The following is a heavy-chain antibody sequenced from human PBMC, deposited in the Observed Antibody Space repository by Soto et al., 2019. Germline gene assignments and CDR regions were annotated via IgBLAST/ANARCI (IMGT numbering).Heavy chain of an antibody. J-gene: IGHJ5*01. CDR3: VRDQKYFRVNGNWFDS. D-gene: IGHD2-2*01. Sequence: ASVKVTFMASRYTSADFGISWVRQAPGQGLEWMGWVSGNNGASNPAPKVQGRITMTLDTSTGVSYMALRSLRSDDTAIYYCVRDQKYFRVNGNWFDSWGQGTLVTVSS. V-gene: IGHV1-18*04. CDR2: VSGNNGAS. CDR1: RYTSADFG.